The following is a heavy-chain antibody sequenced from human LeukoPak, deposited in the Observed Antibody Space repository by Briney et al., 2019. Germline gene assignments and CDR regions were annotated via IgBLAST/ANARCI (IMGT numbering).Heavy chain of an antibody. CDR3: AKGRGTTVTSAANY. Sequence: GGSLRLSCAASGFTFSSYAMSWVRRAPGKGMEWVSSISGSNDNTYYADSVKDRFTISRDNSKNTLSLQMNSLRAEDTAVYYCAKGRGTTVTSAANYWGQGTLVTVSS. J-gene: IGHJ4*02. CDR1: GFTFSSYA. D-gene: IGHD4-17*01. V-gene: IGHV3-23*01. CDR2: ISGSNDNT.